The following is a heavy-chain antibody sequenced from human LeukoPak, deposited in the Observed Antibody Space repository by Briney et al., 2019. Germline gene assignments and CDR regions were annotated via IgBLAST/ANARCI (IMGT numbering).Heavy chain of an antibody. Sequence: SETLSLTCTVSGGSISSYYWSWIRQPPGKGLEWIGYIYYSGSTNYNPSLKSRVTISVDTSKNQFSLKLSSVTAADTAVYYCARPYGSGSYYEKAYAFDIWGQGTMVTVSS. CDR2: IYYSGST. J-gene: IGHJ3*02. V-gene: IGHV4-59*08. D-gene: IGHD3-10*01. CDR3: ARPYGSGSYYEKAYAFDI. CDR1: GGSISSYY.